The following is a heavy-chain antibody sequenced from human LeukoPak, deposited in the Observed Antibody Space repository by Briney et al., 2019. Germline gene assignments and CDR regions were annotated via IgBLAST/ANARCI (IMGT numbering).Heavy chain of an antibody. D-gene: IGHD3-16*01. J-gene: IGHJ4*02. Sequence: GGSLRLSYAGSGFSFSTNWMTWVRQTPGKGLELVANINIDGSQRYHADSVEGRFTISRDNVKNTLYLQMSSLRVEDTAVYYCARDPGWGALDYWGQGALVIVSS. V-gene: IGHV3-7*03. CDR1: GFSFSTNW. CDR2: INIDGSQR. CDR3: ARDPGWGALDY.